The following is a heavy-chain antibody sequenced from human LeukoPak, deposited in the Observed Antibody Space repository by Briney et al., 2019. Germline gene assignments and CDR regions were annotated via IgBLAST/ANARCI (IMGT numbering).Heavy chain of an antibody. CDR1: GGSISSYY. V-gene: IGHV4-59*08. CDR3: ARHSPDSSGYWTFDY. J-gene: IGHJ4*02. Sequence: SETLSLTCTVSGGSISSYYWSWIRQPPGKGLEWIGYIYYSGSTNYNPSLKSRVTISVDTSKNQFSLKLSSVTAADTAVYYCARHSPDSSGYWTFDYWGQGTLVTVSS. D-gene: IGHD3-22*01. CDR2: IYYSGST.